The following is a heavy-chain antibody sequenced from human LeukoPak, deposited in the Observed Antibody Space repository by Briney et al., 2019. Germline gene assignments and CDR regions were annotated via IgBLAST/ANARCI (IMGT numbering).Heavy chain of an antibody. V-gene: IGHV4-4*07. D-gene: IGHD6-13*01. CDR1: GDSISDYY. CDR2: YYTSEST. J-gene: IGHJ3*02. Sequence: PSETLSLTCTVSGDSISDYYWSWIRQPAGKGLEWIGRYYTSESTDYNPSLKGRVTMSVDTSKNQFFLKLSSVTAADTAVYYCAKSIAAAGLVYLVAFDIWGQGTMVTVSS. CDR3: AKSIAAAGLVYLVAFDI.